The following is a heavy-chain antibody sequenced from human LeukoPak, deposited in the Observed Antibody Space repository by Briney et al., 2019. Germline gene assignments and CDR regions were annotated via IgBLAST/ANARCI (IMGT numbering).Heavy chain of an antibody. CDR1: GFTFSSYS. CDR2: ISSSSSYI. D-gene: IGHD2-15*01. J-gene: IGHJ5*02. CDR3: ARGPDIRGVVASRCRVDP. Sequence: GGSLRLSCAASGFTFSSYSMNWVRQAPGKGLEWVSSISSSSSYIYYADSVKGRFTISRDNAKNSLYLQMNSLRAEDTAVYYCARGPDIRGVVASRCRVDPCGQGTLVTVSS. V-gene: IGHV3-21*01.